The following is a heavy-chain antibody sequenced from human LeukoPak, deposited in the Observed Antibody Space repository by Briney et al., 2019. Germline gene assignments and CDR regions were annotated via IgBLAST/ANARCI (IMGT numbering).Heavy chain of an antibody. J-gene: IGHJ5*02. Sequence: GGSLRLSCAASGFTFSDYYMSWIRQAPGKGLEWVSYISSSSSTIYYADSVKGRFTISRDNAKNSLYLQMNSLRAEDTAVYYCARDPIPYSGSYFAWFDPWGQGTLVTVSS. D-gene: IGHD1-26*01. CDR2: ISSSSSTI. V-gene: IGHV3-11*04. CDR1: GFTFSDYY. CDR3: ARDPIPYSGSYFAWFDP.